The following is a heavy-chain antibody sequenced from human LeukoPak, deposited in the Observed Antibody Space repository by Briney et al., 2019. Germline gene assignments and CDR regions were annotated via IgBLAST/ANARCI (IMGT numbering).Heavy chain of an antibody. CDR3: ARVRRGYSGRTTPQNNWFDP. V-gene: IGHV4-38-2*02. CDR2: IYHSGST. D-gene: IGHD5-12*01. Sequence: SETLSLTCTVSGYSISSGYYWGWIRQPPGKGLEWIGTIYHSGSTYYNPSLKSRVTISVDTSKNQSSLKLSSVTAADTAVYYCARVRRGYSGRTTPQNNWFDPWGQGTLVTVSS. CDR1: GYSISSGYY. J-gene: IGHJ5*02.